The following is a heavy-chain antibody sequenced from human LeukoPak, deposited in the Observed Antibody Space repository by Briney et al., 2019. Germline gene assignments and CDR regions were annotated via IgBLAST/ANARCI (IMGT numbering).Heavy chain of an antibody. CDR1: GFTFDDYA. Sequence: GRSLRLSCAASGFTFDDYAMHWVRHAPGKGLEWVSGISWNSGSIGYADSVKGRFTISRDNAKNSLYLQMNSLRAEDTALYYCAKVRRPLAPIYYYYGMDVWGQGTTVTVSS. D-gene: IGHD3-3*02. CDR2: ISWNSGSI. V-gene: IGHV3-9*01. CDR3: AKVRRPLAPIYYYYGMDV. J-gene: IGHJ6*02.